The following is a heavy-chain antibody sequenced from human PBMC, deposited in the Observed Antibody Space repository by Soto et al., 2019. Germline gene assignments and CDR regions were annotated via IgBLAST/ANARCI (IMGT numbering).Heavy chain of an antibody. Sequence: SVKVSCKASGYSYTGCYMHWVRQAPGQGLEWLGWINPNSGGTNYAQKFQGWVTMTRDTSISTAYMELSRLRSDDTAVYYCSRLGVLKNSGWYSDYYYGMDVWGQGTTVTVSS. CDR2: INPNSGGT. CDR3: SRLGVLKNSGWYSDYYYGMDV. V-gene: IGHV1-2*04. J-gene: IGHJ6*02. D-gene: IGHD6-19*01. CDR1: GYSYTGCY.